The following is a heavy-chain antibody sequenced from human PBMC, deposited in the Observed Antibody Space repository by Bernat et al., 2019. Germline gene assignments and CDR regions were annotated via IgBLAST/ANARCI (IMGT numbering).Heavy chain of an antibody. CDR1: GYTFTSYG. CDR2: ISAYNGNT. J-gene: IGHJ4*02. CDR3: ATAHLEDDYIWWSYRLGY. V-gene: IGHV1-18*01. D-gene: IGHD3-16*02. Sequence: QVQLVQSGAEVKKPGASVKVSCKASGYTFTSYGISWVRQAPGQGLEWMGWISAYNGNTNYAQKLQGRVTMTTDTSTSTAYMELRSLRSDDTAVYYCATAHLEDDYIWWSYRLGYWGQGTLVTVSS.